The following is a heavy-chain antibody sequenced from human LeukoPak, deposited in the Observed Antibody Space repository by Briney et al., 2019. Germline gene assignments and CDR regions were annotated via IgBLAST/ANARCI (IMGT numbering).Heavy chain of an antibody. J-gene: IGHJ4*02. V-gene: IGHV4-59*01. Sequence: ETLSLTCTVSGGSISIYYWSWIRQPPGKGLEWIGYIYYSGSTNYNPSLKSRVTISVDTSKNQFSLKLSSVTAADTAVYYCARDRDGYNFDYWGQGTLVTVSS. CDR1: GGSISIYY. CDR3: ARDRDGYNFDY. D-gene: IGHD5-24*01. CDR2: IYYSGST.